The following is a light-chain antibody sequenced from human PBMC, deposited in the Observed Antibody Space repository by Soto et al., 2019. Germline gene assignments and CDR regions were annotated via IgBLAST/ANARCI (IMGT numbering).Light chain of an antibody. Sequence: SSELTQPPSESVAPGETASLSCGGDSIGRKSVHWYQQKPGQAPVLVMYYDNDRPSEIPERFSGFNSGNTATLDISGVEAGDEADYYCQVWDSSSDHYVFGPGTKVTVL. CDR1: SIGRKS. CDR2: YDN. V-gene: IGLV3-21*04. J-gene: IGLJ1*01. CDR3: QVWDSSSDHYV.